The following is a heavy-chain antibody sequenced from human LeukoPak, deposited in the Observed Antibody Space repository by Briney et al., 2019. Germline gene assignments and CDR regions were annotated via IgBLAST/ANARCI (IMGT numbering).Heavy chain of an antibody. D-gene: IGHD2-2*01. CDR1: GYTFTSYY. V-gene: IGHV1-46*01. CDR3: AKDGGGYCSSTSCYFDY. Sequence: ASVKASCKASGYTFTSYYMHWVRQAPGQGLEWMGIINPSGGSTSYAQKLQGRVTMTRDMSTSTVYMELSSLRSEDTAVYYCAKDGGGYCSSTSCYFDYWGQGTLVTVSS. CDR2: INPSGGST. J-gene: IGHJ4*02.